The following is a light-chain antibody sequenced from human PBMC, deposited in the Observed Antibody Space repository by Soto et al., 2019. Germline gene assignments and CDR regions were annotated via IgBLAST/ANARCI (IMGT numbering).Light chain of an antibody. V-gene: IGKV3-20*01. CDR1: QRVSSSY. J-gene: IGKJ2*01. Sequence: PGERATLSCRASQRVSSSYLAWYQQKPGQAPRLLIYGASSRATGIPDRFSGSGSGTDFTLTVSRLEPEDFAVYYCQQYGISPYTFGQGTKLESK. CDR2: GAS. CDR3: QQYGISPYT.